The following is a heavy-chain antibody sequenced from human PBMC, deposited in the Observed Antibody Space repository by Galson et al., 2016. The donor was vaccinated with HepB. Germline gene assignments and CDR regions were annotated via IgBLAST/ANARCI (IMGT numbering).Heavy chain of an antibody. CDR1: GGRYRGYS. J-gene: IGHJ6*02. CDR2: ITPIFGSP. CDR3: ARVGDSSGYYHPYYYGMDV. D-gene: IGHD3-22*01. Sequence: SVKVSCKASGGRYRGYSITWVRQAPGQGLEWMGEITPIFGSPKYAQRFQGRVTITADESTRTVYLALRSLRSEDTAVYYCARVGDSSGYYHPYYYGMDVWGQGTRVTV. V-gene: IGHV1-69*13.